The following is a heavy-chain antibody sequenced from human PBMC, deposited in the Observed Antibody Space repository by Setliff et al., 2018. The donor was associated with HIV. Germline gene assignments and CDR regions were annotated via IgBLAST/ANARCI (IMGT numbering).Heavy chain of an antibody. CDR2: IYSSGST. J-gene: IGHJ3*02. Sequence: SETLSLTCTVSGDSFSSYYWNWIRQPPGKGLEWIGYIYSSGSTNSNPSLKSRVTISQDTSKNQFSLKLSSVTAADTAMYYCARESSGWYKGAFDMWGLGTMVTVSS. V-gene: IGHV4-4*09. D-gene: IGHD6-19*01. CDR1: GDSFSSYY. CDR3: ARESSGWYKGAFDM.